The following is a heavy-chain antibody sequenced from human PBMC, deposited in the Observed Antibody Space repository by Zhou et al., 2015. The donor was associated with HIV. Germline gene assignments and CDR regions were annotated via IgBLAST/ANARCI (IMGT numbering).Heavy chain of an antibody. Sequence: VQLLESGGGLAQPGGSLRLSCAASGFTFSNYYMSWIRQAPGKGLEWVSYISTSGTTVFYADSVKGRFTISRDNAKNSLYLQMNNLRAEDTALYYCVRFRSNYLDYWGQGTLVTVSS. CDR1: GFTFSNYY. J-gene: IGHJ4*02. CDR3: VRFRSNYLDY. CDR2: ISTSGTTV. V-gene: IGHV3-11*01. D-gene: IGHD4-11*01.